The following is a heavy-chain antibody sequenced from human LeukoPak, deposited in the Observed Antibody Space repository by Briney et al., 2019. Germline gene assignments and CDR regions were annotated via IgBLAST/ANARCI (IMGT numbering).Heavy chain of an antibody. CDR1: GFTFSSYG. Sequence: GGSLRLSCAASGFTFSSYGMHWVRQAPGKGLERVAVISYDGSNKYYADSVKGRFTISRDNSKNTLYLQMNSLRAEDTAVYYCAKDSGQWLPHDAFDIWGQGTMVTVSS. J-gene: IGHJ3*02. CDR3: AKDSGQWLPHDAFDI. CDR2: ISYDGSNK. V-gene: IGHV3-30*18. D-gene: IGHD6-19*01.